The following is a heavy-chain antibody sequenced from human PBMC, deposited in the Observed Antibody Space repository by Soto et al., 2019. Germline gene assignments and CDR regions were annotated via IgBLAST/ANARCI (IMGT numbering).Heavy chain of an antibody. CDR2: IYYSGSS. V-gene: IGHV4-39*01. D-gene: IGHD2-8*01. Sequence: SETLSLTCTVSGGSISSSSYYWGWIRQPPGKGLEWIGSIYYSGSSNHNPSLKSRVTIFVDTSKNQFSLKLSSVTAADTAVYYCARGGGSVRMVYASYYYYMDVWGKGTTVTVSS. CDR3: ARGGGSVRMVYASYYYYMDV. J-gene: IGHJ6*03. CDR1: GGSISSSSYY.